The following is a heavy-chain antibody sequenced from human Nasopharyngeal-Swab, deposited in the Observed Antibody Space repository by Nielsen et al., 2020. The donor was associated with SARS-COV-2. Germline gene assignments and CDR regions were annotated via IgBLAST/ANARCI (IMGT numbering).Heavy chain of an antibody. CDR2: IVPVTGAE. V-gene: IGHV1-69*13. CDR3: ARSDLVVLPAALPLDS. CDR1: GGTFSYSA. D-gene: IGHD2-2*01. J-gene: IGHJ4*02. Sequence: SVNVYCKACGGTFSYSAFTWVRQAPGQGLEWMGVIVPVTGAEDNARKFQGRVSITADERTSTVHMELSSLRPQDTAVYYCARSDLVVLPAALPLDSWGQGTLVTVSS.